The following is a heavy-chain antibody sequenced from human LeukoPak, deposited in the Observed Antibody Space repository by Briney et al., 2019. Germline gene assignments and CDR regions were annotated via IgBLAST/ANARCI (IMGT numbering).Heavy chain of an antibody. J-gene: IGHJ4*02. V-gene: IGHV4-61*02. CDR1: GGSISSGSYY. CDR3: ARDEGATYSPFFDY. CDR2: IYTSGST. Sequence: PSQTLSLTCTVSGGSISSGSYYWSWIRQPAGKGLEWIGRIYTSGSTNYNPSLKSRVTISVDTSKNQFSLKLSSVTAADTAVYYCARDEGATYSPFFDYWGQGTLVTVSS. D-gene: IGHD1-26*01.